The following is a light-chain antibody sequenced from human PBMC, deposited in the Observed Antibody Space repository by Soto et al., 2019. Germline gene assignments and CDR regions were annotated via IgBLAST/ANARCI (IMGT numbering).Light chain of an antibody. V-gene: IGLV1-51*01. CDR1: SPKIGKNN. Sequence: QSVLTQPPSVSAAPGKKVTISSSGSSPKIGKNNVSWYKQLPGTAPKLLIYDNKKRPSGIPYRFSGSKSGTSATLGITGLQTGDEADYYCGTWDSSLSAGVFGGGTQLTVL. J-gene: IGLJ2*01. CDR3: GTWDSSLSAGV. CDR2: DNK.